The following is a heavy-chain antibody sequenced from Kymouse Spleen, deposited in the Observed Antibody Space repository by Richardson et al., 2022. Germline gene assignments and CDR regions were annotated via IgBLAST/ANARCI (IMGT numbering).Heavy chain of an antibody. CDR1: GFTFSSYA. D-gene: IGHD6-13*01. CDR3: AREYSSSWYYYYYYGMDV. CDR2: ISSNGGST. J-gene: IGHJ6*02. Sequence: EVQLVESGEGLVQPGGSLRLSCAASGFTFSSYAMHWVRQAPGKGLEYVSAISSNGGSTYYADSVKGRFTISRDNSKNTLYLQMGSLRAEDMAVYYCAREYSSSWYYYYYYGMDVWGQGTTVTVSS. V-gene: IGHV3-64*02.